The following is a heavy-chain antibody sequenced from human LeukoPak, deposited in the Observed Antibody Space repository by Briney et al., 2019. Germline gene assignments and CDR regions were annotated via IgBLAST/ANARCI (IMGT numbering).Heavy chain of an antibody. CDR3: ARDRGYYYDSSGSNWFDP. Sequence: GESLRLSCAASGFTFSSYSMNWVRQAPGKGLEWVSYISSSSSTIYYADSVKGRFTISRDNAKNSLYLQMNSLRDEDTAVYYCARDRGYYYDSSGSNWFDPWGQGTLVTVSS. D-gene: IGHD3-22*01. J-gene: IGHJ5*02. CDR1: GFTFSSYS. CDR2: ISSSSSTI. V-gene: IGHV3-48*02.